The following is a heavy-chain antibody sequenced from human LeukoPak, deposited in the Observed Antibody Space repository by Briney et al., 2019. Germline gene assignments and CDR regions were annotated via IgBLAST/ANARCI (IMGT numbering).Heavy chain of an antibody. J-gene: IGHJ4*02. CDR3: AKDARRSSGWYFFDH. CDR2: ISDDGSRT. V-gene: IGHV3-23*01. CDR1: GFVFSSQD. Sequence: PGGSLRLSCAASGFVFSSQDMGWVRQAPGKGLEWVSAISDDGSRTYYADSVKGRFTISRDNSKNTLHLQMNSLRAEDTAVYYCAKDARRSSGWYFFDHWGQGTLVTVSS. D-gene: IGHD6-19*01.